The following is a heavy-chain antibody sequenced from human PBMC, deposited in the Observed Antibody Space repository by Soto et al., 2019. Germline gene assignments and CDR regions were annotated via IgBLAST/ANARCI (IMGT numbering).Heavy chain of an antibody. D-gene: IGHD5-12*01. CDR1: GFTFSSYE. Sequence: PGGSLRLSCAASGFTFSSYEMNWVRQAPGKGLEWVSYISSSGSTIYYADSVKGRFTISRDNAKNSLYLQVNSLRAEDTAVYYCARDLIRDGYKLDAFDIWGQGTMVTVSS. CDR2: ISSSGSTI. J-gene: IGHJ3*02. V-gene: IGHV3-48*03. CDR3: ARDLIRDGYKLDAFDI.